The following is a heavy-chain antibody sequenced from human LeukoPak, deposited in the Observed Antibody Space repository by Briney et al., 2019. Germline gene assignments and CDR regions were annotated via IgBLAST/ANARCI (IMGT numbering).Heavy chain of an antibody. CDR1: GFTFSSYA. D-gene: IGHD1-26*01. V-gene: IGHV3-30-3*01. J-gene: IGHJ1*01. Sequence: QVQLVESGGGVVQPGRSLRLSCAASGFTFSSYAMHWVRQAPGKGLEWVAVISYDGSNKYYADSVEGRFTISRDNSKNTLYLQMNSLRAEDTAVYYCARDGPRYSGSYSYFQHWGQGTLVTVSS. CDR2: ISYDGSNK. CDR3: ARDGPRYSGSYSYFQH.